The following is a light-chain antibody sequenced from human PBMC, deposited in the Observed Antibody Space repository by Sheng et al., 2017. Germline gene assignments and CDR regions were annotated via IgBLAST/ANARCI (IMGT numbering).Light chain of an antibody. CDR1: QSVSSSY. CDR2: GAS. CDR3: HQYGTSPET. V-gene: IGKV3-20*01. J-gene: IGKJ1*01. Sequence: EIVLTQSPGTLSLSPGEGATLSCRASQSVSSSYLAWYQQKPGQAPRLLIYGASSRATGIPDRFSGSGSETDFTLTINRLEPEDFAVYYCHQYGTSPETFGQGTKVEIK.